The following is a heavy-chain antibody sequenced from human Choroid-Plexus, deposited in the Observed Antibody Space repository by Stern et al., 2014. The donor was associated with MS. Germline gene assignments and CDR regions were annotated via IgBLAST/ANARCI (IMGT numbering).Heavy chain of an antibody. CDR3: AKDRQYLTYFFDH. CDR2: VSYDGSNK. V-gene: IGHV3-30*18. CDR1: GFTFGSCA. D-gene: IGHD2/OR15-2a*01. Sequence: VQLXXXGGGVVQPGRPLRLSCVVSGFTFGSCAMHWVRQAPGKGLXXXXGVSYDGSNKYYADSVKGRFTISRDNSQNTLYMQMSSLRPEDTAVYYCAKDRQYLTYFFDHWGQGSLVTVSS. J-gene: IGHJ5*02.